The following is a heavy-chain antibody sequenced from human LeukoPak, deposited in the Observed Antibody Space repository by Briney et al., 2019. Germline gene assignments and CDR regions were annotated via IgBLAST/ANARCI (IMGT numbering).Heavy chain of an antibody. J-gene: IGHJ6*03. Sequence: ASVKVSRKASGYTFTGYYMHWVRQAPGQGLEWMGWINPNSGGTNYAQKFQGRVTMTRDTSTSTAYMELSRLRSDDTAVYYCARAPTYYDFWSGYYVYYYYMDVWGKGTTVTVSS. D-gene: IGHD3-3*01. CDR1: GYTFTGYY. CDR3: ARAPTYYDFWSGYYVYYYYMDV. V-gene: IGHV1-2*02. CDR2: INPNSGGT.